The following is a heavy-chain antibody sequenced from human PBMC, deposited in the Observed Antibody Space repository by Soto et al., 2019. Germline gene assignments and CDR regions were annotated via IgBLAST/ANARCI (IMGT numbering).Heavy chain of an antibody. D-gene: IGHD7-27*01. CDR3: AKETVEATYSFYGMDV. CDR2: ISSSGSTI. CDR1: GFTFSSYE. V-gene: IGHV3-48*03. J-gene: IGHJ6*02. Sequence: PGGSLRLSCAASGFTFSSYEMNWVRQAPGKGLEWVSYISSSGSTIYYADPVKGRFTISRDNAKNSLYLQMNSLRAEDTAVYYCAKETVEATYSFYGMDVWGPGTTVTVSS.